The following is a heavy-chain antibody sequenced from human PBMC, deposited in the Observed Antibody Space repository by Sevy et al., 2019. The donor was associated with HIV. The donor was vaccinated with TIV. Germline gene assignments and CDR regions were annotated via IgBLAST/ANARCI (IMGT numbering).Heavy chain of an antibody. CDR3: SRQLVMDV. CDR1: GFTFSNAW. D-gene: IGHD6-6*01. J-gene: IGHJ6*04. V-gene: IGHV3-15*01. CDR2: IKSKTDGGTT. Sequence: GGSLRLSCAASGFTFSNAWMSWVRQAPGKGLEWVDRIKSKTDGGTTDYAAPVKGRFTISRDDSKNTLYLQMNSLKTEDTAVYYCSRQLVMDVWGKGTTVTVSS.